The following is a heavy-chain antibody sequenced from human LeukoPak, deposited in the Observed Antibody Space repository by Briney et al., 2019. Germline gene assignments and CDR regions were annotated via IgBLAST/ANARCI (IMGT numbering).Heavy chain of an antibody. CDR1: GFTFSNYW. CDR2: IKQDGSEK. V-gene: IGHV3-7*01. D-gene: IGHD2-8*02. J-gene: IGHJ4*02. CDR3: ARDTGALDS. Sequence: GGSLRLSCAASGFTFSNYWMSWVRQAPGKGLECVAQIKQDGSEKYYVDSVKGRFTISRDNAKNSLYLQMNSLRAEDTAVYFCARDTGALDSWGQGTLVTVSS.